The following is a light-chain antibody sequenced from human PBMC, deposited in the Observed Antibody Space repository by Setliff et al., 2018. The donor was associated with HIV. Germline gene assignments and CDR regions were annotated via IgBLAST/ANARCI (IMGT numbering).Light chain of an antibody. CDR1: NIGSKS. CDR2: YDS. CDR3: QVWDSITDHVV. J-gene: IGLJ2*01. V-gene: IGLV3-21*04. Sequence: ELAQPPSVSVAPGETARITCGGNNIGSKSVHWYQQKPGQAPVLVIYYDSDRPSGIPERFSGSNSGNTATLTISRVEVGDEADYYCQVWDSITDHVVFAGGTKVTVL.